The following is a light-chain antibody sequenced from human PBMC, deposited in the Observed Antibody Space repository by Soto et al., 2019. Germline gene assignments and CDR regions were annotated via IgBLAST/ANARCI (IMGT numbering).Light chain of an antibody. J-gene: IGLJ1*01. CDR1: SSDVGDYNY. V-gene: IGLV2-14*03. CDR3: SSYTSSNTYV. Sequence: QSVLTQPASVSGSPGQSITISCTGTSSDVGDYNYVSRYQQHPGKAPKLMIFDVSNRPSGVSSRFSGSKSGNTASLTISGLQAEDEADYYCSSYTSSNTYVFGTGTKLTVL. CDR2: DVS.